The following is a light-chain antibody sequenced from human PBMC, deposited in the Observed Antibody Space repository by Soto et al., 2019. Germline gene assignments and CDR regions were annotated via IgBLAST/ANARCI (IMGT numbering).Light chain of an antibody. V-gene: IGLV1-44*01. Sequence: QSVLTQSPSASGTPGQRVTISCSGSSSNIGSNTVNWYQQLPGTAPKLLIYSNNQRPSGVPDRFSGSKSGTSASLAISGLQSEDEADYYCAAWDDSLNAKKVFGTGTKLTVL. CDR3: AAWDDSLNAKKV. CDR2: SNN. J-gene: IGLJ1*01. CDR1: SSNIGSNT.